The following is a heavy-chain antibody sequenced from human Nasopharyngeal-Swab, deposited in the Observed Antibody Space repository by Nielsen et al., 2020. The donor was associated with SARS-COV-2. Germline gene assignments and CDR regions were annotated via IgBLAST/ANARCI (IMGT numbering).Heavy chain of an antibody. Sequence: GESLKISCAASGFTFSSYAMHWVRRAPGKGLEWVAVISYDGSNKYYADSVKGRFTISRDNSKNTLYLQMNSLRAEDTAVYYCARDRGIAVAGNYYYYGMDVWGQGTTVTVSS. CDR1: GFTFSSYA. CDR3: ARDRGIAVAGNYYYYGMDV. V-gene: IGHV3-30-3*01. J-gene: IGHJ6*02. D-gene: IGHD6-19*01. CDR2: ISYDGSNK.